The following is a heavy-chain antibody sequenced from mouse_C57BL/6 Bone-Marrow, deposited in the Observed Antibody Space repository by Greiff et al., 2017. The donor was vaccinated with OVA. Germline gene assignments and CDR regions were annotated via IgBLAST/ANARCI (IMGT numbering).Heavy chain of an antibody. Sequence: VQLQQSGAELARPGASVKLSCKASGYTFTSYGISWVKQRTGQGLEWIGEIYPGSGNTYYNEKFKGKATLTADKSSSTAYMELRSLTSEDSAVYYCARGTTVWYFDVWGKGTTVTVSS. V-gene: IGHV1-81*01. CDR1: GYTFTSYG. J-gene: IGHJ1*03. CDR3: ARGTTVWYFDV. D-gene: IGHD1-1*01. CDR2: IYPGSGNT.